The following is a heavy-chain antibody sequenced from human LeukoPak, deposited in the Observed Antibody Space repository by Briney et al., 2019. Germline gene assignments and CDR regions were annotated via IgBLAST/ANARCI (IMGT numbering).Heavy chain of an antibody. Sequence: VGSLRLSCVASGFPLSSYSINWIRQAPGKGLEWVSYISPSSGNIYYLDSVQGRFTVSRDNDRNSLFLQIDSPTAEDTAVYFCVRVKGTYFDYWGQGALVTVSS. V-gene: IGHV3-48*01. CDR1: GFPLSSYS. D-gene: IGHD1-1*01. J-gene: IGHJ4*02. CDR2: ISPSSGNI. CDR3: VRVKGTYFDY.